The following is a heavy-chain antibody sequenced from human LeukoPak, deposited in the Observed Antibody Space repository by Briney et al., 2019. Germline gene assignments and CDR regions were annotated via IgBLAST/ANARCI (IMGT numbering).Heavy chain of an antibody. J-gene: IGHJ5*02. V-gene: IGHV3-13*01. D-gene: IGHD1-7*01. CDR1: GFTFSTYD. CDR2: IASAGDT. CDR3: ARGGELGFDT. Sequence: GGSLRLSCAASGFTFSTYDMRWVRQAVGKGLEWVSGIASAGDTFYSGSVKGRFTISRENAKKSSYLQMNSLRAGDTAVYYCARGGELGFDTWAREPWSPSPQ.